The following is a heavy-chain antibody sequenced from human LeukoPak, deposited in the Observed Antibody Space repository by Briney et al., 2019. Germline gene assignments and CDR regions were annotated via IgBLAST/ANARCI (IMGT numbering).Heavy chain of an antibody. J-gene: IGHJ6*02. CDR3: ARVGGDYTYYYHYGMDV. CDR2: INHSGST. D-gene: IGHD4-17*01. V-gene: IGHV4-34*01. CDR1: GGSFSGYY. Sequence: SETLSLTCAVYGGSFSGYYWSWIRQPPGKGLKWIGEINHSGSTNYNPSLKSRVTISVDTSKNQFSLNLSSVTAADAAVYFCARVGGDYTYYYHYGMDVWGQGTTVTVSS.